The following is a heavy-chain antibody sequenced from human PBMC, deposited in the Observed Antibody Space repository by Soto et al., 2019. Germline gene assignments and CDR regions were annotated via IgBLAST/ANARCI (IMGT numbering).Heavy chain of an antibody. Sequence: EVQLLESGGDLIQPGGSLRLSCVASGFTFSSYALRWVRQAPGQGLEWVSGISSGGTNTYYTDSVKGRFTVSRDDFKNTLYLQLDSLRAEDTAIYYCVTGVYEIGGYYYDVFDHWGQGTRVTVS. J-gene: IGHJ4*02. V-gene: IGHV3-23*01. D-gene: IGHD3-22*01. CDR2: ISSGGTNT. CDR3: VTGVYEIGGYYYDVFDH. CDR1: GFTFSSYA.